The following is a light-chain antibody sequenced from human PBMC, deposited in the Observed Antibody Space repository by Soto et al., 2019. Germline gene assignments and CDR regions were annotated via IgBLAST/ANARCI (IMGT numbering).Light chain of an antibody. J-gene: IGKJ2*01. Sequence: EIVMTQSPATLSVSPGERATLSCRASQSVSSNLAWYQQKPGQAPRLLIYGASTRATGIPEMFSGIGSGTEFTLTISSLQSEDLAVYYCQQYDNWLRTFGQGTKLEIK. CDR3: QQYDNWLRT. V-gene: IGKV3-15*01. CDR2: GAS. CDR1: QSVSSN.